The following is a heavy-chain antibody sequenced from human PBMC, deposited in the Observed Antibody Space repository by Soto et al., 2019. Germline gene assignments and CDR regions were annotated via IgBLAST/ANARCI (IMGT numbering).Heavy chain of an antibody. J-gene: IGHJ4*02. V-gene: IGHV4-39*01. CDR1: GGSISSRDSY. D-gene: IGHD3-16*01. CDR3: ARGFGRSHFDY. CDR2: FHYSGST. Sequence: PSETLSLTCTVPGGSISSRDSYWGWIRQPPGKGLEWIGSFHYSGSTYYNPSLKSRVTISVDTSKNQLSLRVTSVTAADTAVYYCARGFGRSHFDYWGQGTLVTVS.